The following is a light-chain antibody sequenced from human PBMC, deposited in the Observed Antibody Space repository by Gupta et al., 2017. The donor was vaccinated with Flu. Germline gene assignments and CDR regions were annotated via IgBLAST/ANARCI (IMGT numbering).Light chain of an antibody. J-gene: IGLJ2*01. Sequence: KTGSNALGDGTHGGNGVNWYHHRPDQAPVLMVYDDNDRVTGEPERFSATNCGCTATMTINRVETGEGAGYYCQVWDSISDHRVFGGGTKQTVL. CDR2: DDN. V-gene: IGLV3-21*03. CDR1: THGGNG. CDR3: QVWDSISDHRV.